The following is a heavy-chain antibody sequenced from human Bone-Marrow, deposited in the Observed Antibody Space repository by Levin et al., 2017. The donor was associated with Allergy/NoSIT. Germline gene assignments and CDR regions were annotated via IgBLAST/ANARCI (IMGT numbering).Heavy chain of an antibody. CDR2: INWDGERI. Sequence: GGSMRLSCAASGFTFDDHTMHWVRQAPGKGLEWVSLINWDGERIDYADSVRGRFTISRDNSKNSLYLQMNSLKPDDSALYYCAKGGGTFYYYYYMDVWGKGTTVTVSS. D-gene: IGHD2-15*01. CDR1: GFTFDDHT. J-gene: IGHJ6*03. V-gene: IGHV3-43*01. CDR3: AKGGGTFYYYYYMDV.